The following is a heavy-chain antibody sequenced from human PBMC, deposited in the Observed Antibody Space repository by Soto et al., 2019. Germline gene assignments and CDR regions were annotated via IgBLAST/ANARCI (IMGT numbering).Heavy chain of an antibody. Sequence: QVQLQQSGPGLVKPSQTLSLTCVISGDSVSSNSAAWNWIRQSPSRGLEWLGRTYYLSQWYNDYSISVKASIIIHPAPSKNTFSPQVSSVSPEDTAVYSCATTVARDYSCKSVDVWGQRNKLTVSS. CDR3: ATTVARDYSCKSVDV. D-gene: IGHD4-17*01. CDR1: GDSVSSNSAA. V-gene: IGHV6-1*03. J-gene: IGHJ6*02. CDR2: TYYLSQWYN.